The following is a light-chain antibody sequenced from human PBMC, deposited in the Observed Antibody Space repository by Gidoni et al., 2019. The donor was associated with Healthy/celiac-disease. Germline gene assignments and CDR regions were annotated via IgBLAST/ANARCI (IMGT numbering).Light chain of an antibody. CDR1: NIGSKR. V-gene: IGLV3-21*02. J-gene: IGLJ2*01. Sequence: SYVLTQPPSVSVAPGQPARITCGGNNIGSKRVHWYQQKPGQAPVLVVYDDGDRPSGIPELFSGSNSGNTATLTISRVEAGDEADYYCLVWDSSSDHPGVVFGGGTKLTVL. CDR2: DDG. CDR3: LVWDSSSDHPGVV.